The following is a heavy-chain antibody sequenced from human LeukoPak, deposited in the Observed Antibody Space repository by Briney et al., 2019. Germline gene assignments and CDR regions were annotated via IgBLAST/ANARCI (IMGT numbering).Heavy chain of an antibody. CDR1: GQSIRSGYY. D-gene: IGHD3-10*01. CDR2: VYQTGAT. V-gene: IGHV4-38-2*02. J-gene: IGHJ5*02. Sequence: PSETLSLTCSVSGQSIRSGYYWGWIRQSPGKRLEWIGSVYQTGATDNNPSLKSRVTILVDTSKNQFSLKLTSVTAADTAVYYCARGGIRGGVDNWFDPWGQGTLVTDSS. CDR3: ARGGIRGGVDNWFDP.